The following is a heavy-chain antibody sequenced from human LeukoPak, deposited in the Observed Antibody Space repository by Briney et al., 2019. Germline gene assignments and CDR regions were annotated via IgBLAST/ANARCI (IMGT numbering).Heavy chain of an antibody. J-gene: IGHJ5*02. D-gene: IGHD3-3*01. Sequence: SETLSLTCTVSDDSTSDYYWSWFRQPPGKGLEWIGYVYYTGNTNYNPSLKSRVSISVDTSKNRFSLKLSSVTAADTAVYYCARPNDFWSGWLWFDPWGQGTLVTVSS. CDR1: DDSTSDYY. V-gene: IGHV4-59*08. CDR3: ARPNDFWSGWLWFDP. CDR2: VYYTGNT.